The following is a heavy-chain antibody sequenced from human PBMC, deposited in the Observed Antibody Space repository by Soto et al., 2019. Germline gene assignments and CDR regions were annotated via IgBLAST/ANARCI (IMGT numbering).Heavy chain of an antibody. Sequence: SETLSLTCAVYGGSFSGYYWSWIRQPPGKGLEWIGEINHSGSTNYNPSLKSRVTISVDTSKNQFSLKLSSVTAADTAVYYCARCSDTAMVTPCSGFDYWGQGTLVTVSS. CDR1: GGSFSGYY. V-gene: IGHV4-34*01. D-gene: IGHD5-18*01. J-gene: IGHJ4*02. CDR3: ARCSDTAMVTPCSGFDY. CDR2: INHSGST.